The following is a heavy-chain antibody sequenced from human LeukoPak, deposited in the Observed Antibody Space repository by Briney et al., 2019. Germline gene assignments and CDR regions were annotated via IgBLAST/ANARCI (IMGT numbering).Heavy chain of an antibody. CDR3: ARVLPRSSGWYGDYYYYMDV. Sequence: PSETLSLTCAVYGGSFSGYYWSWIRQPPGKGLEWIGEINHSGSTNYNPPLKSRVTISVDTSKNQFSLKLSPVTAADTAVYYCARVLPRSSGWYGDYYYYMDVWGKGTTVTVSS. V-gene: IGHV4-34*01. CDR1: GGSFSGYY. CDR2: INHSGST. J-gene: IGHJ6*03. D-gene: IGHD6-19*01.